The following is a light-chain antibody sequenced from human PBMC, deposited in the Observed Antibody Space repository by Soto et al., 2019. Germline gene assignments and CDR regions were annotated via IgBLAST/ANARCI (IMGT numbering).Light chain of an antibody. CDR2: NNN. V-gene: IGLV1-44*01. CDR3: AAWDDSLNGYV. Sequence: QSVLTQPPSASETPGQRVTISCSGSSSNIGINTVDWFQQLPGTAPKLLIYNNNQRPSGVPDRFSGSKSGTSASLAISGLQSEDESDDYCAAWDDSLNGYVFGTGTKLTVL. J-gene: IGLJ1*01. CDR1: SSNIGINT.